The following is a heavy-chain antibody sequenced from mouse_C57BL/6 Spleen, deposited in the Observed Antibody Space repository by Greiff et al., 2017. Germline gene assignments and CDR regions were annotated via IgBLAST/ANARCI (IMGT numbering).Heavy chain of an antibody. V-gene: IGHV1-55*01. Sequence: QVQLKQPGAELVKPGASVKMSCKASGYTFTSYWITWVKQRPGQGLEWIGDIYPGSGSTNYNEKFKSKATLTVDTSSSTAYMQLSSLTSEDSAVYYCARHYYGSSYGMDYWGQGTSVTVAS. CDR2: IYPGSGST. CDR1: GYTFTSYW. D-gene: IGHD1-1*01. CDR3: ARHYYGSSYGMDY. J-gene: IGHJ4*01.